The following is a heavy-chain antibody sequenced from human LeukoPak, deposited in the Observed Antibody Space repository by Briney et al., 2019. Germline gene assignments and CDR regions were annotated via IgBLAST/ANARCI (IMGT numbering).Heavy chain of an antibody. CDR3: ARGKVEPGY. Sequence: PSETLSLTCTVSGGSISSSSYYWGWIRQPPGKGLEWIGNMYYSGSTYYNPSLKRRVTISVDTSKNQFSLRLSSVTAADTAVYYCARGKVEPGYWGQGTLVTVSS. V-gene: IGHV4-39*07. CDR1: GGSISSSSYY. J-gene: IGHJ4*02. CDR2: MYYSGST. D-gene: IGHD1-14*01.